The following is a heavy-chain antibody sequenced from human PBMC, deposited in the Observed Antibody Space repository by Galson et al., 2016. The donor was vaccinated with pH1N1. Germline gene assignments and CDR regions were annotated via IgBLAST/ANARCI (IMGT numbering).Heavy chain of an antibody. Sequence: RLSCAASGFTFGDYAMRWVRQAPGKGLEYVSSISTSSGTTYYGDSVRGRFTISRDNSKNTVYLQMNSLRAEDTAIYYCTKARAGNYYFDYWGQGSLVTVSS. V-gene: IGHV3-23*01. CDR1: GFTFGDYA. J-gene: IGHJ4*02. CDR3: TKARAGNYYFDY. D-gene: IGHD1-7*01. CDR2: ISTSSGTT.